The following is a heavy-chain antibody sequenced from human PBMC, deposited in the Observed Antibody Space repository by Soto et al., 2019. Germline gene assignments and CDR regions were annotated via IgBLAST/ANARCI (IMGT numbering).Heavy chain of an antibody. CDR3: ANGGKDIVVVPGTMGSLWDSRRERPLRQTYYYYYMDV. Sequence: GGSLRLSCAASGFTFSSYAMSWVRQAPGKGLEWVSAISGSGGSTYYADSVKGRFTISRDNSKNTLYLQMNSLRAEDTAIYYFANGGKDIVVVPGTMGSLWDSRRERPLRQTYYYYYMDVWGKGTTVTVSS. J-gene: IGHJ6*03. CDR2: ISGSGGST. V-gene: IGHV3-23*01. D-gene: IGHD2-2*01. CDR1: GFTFSSYA.